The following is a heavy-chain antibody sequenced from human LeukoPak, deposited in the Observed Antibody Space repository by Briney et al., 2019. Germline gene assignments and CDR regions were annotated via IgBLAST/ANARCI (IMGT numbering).Heavy chain of an antibody. CDR1: GFTFGSYA. V-gene: IGHV3-30-3*01. Sequence: GRSLRLSCAASGFTFGSYAMHWVRQAPGKGLEWVAVISYDGSNKYYADSVKGRFTISRDNSKNTLYLQMNSLRAEDTAVYYCAALGIAVAGLYPEYYYYYGMDVWGQGTTVTVSS. CDR2: ISYDGSNK. CDR3: AALGIAVAGLYPEYYYYYGMDV. J-gene: IGHJ6*02. D-gene: IGHD6-19*01.